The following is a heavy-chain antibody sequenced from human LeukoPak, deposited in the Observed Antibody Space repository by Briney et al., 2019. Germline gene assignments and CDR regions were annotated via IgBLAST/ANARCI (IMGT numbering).Heavy chain of an antibody. CDR2: INSDGSRT. CDR3: ARLIAARPGTDY. V-gene: IGHV3-74*01. D-gene: IGHD6-6*01. Sequence: GGSLRLSCAASGFTFSSYWMHWVRQAPGKGLVWVSRINSDGSRTSYADSVKGRFTISRDNAKNTLYLQMNSLRAEDTAVYYCARLIAARPGTDYWGQGTLVTVSS. J-gene: IGHJ4*02. CDR1: GFTFSSYW.